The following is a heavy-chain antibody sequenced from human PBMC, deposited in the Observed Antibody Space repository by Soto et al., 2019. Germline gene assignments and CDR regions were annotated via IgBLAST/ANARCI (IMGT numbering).Heavy chain of an antibody. CDR1: GFTFSSYG. CDR3: AKVLDIVLVPPANPNDAFDI. D-gene: IGHD2-2*03. Sequence: PGGSLRLSCAASGFTFSSYGMHWVRQAPGKGLEWVAVISYDGSNKYYADSVKGRFTISRDNSKNTLYLQMNSLRAEDTAVYYCAKVLDIVLVPPANPNDAFDIWGQRTMVTV. J-gene: IGHJ3*02. V-gene: IGHV3-30*18. CDR2: ISYDGSNK.